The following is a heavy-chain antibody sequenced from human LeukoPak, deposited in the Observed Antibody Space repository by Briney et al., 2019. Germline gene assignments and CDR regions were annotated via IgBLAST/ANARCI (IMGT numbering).Heavy chain of an antibody. CDR1: GFTVSSNY. CDR2: IYSGGST. CDR3: ARDGYYGSGVYNWFDP. D-gene: IGHD3-10*01. V-gene: IGHV3-53*01. Sequence: PGGSLRLSCAASGFTVSSNYMSWVRQAPGKGLEWVSVIYSGGSTYYADSVKGRFTISRDNSKNTLYLQMNSLRAEDTAVYYCARDGYYGSGVYNWFDPWGQGTLVTVSS. J-gene: IGHJ5*02.